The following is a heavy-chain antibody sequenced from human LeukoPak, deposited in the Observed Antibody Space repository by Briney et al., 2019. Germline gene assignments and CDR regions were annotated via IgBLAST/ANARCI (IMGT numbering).Heavy chain of an antibody. D-gene: IGHD6-19*01. CDR1: GFTFISYW. V-gene: IGHV3-9*01. CDR3: ARYSSGWYYFDY. CDR2: ISWNSGSI. Sequence: TGGSLRLSCAASGFTFISYWMSWVRQAPGKGLEWVSGISWNSGSIGYADSVKGRFTISRDNAKNSLYLQMNSLRAEDTALYYCARYSSGWYYFDYWGQGTLVTVSS. J-gene: IGHJ4*02.